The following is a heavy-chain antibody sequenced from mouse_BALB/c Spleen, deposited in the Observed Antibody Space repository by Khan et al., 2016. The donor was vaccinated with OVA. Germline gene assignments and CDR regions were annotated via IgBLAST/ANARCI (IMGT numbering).Heavy chain of an antibody. V-gene: IGHV1S56*01. CDR1: GYTFTTYY. CDR2: IYPGDVNT. J-gene: IGHJ3*01. D-gene: IGHD2-1*01. CDR3: AREGYYGNYRAWFAY. Sequence: QVQLQQSGSELVKPGASVRISCKASGYTFTTYYINWVKQRPGQGLEWIGWIYPGDVNTKYNEKFKGKATLTADKSSSTAYMQLSSLTSDDSAVYFCAREGYYGNYRAWFAYWGQGTLVTVST.